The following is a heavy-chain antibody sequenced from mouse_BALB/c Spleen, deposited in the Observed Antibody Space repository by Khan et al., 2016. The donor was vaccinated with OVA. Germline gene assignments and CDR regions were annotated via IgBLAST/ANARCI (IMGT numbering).Heavy chain of an antibody. J-gene: IGHJ3*01. CDR1: GYSFTSYY. CDR3: TRHGFVDCFTY. D-gene: IGHD2-2*01. CDR2: LDPFSGGS. V-gene: IGHV1S135*01. Sequence: SAPELTKPGASVKISCKASGYSFTSYYIHWVMQRHGESLEWIGYLDPFSGGSTYNQKFKVKATLTVDKSSSTAYIHLSNLTSEDSAVYYCTRHGFVDCFTYSSQGTLV.